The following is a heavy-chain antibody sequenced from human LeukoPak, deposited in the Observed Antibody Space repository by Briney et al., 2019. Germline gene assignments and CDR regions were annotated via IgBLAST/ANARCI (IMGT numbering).Heavy chain of an antibody. CDR2: IYSTGST. Sequence: SDTLSLTFTVSGASIKAYSWSWGRQSAGEGRGWGGRIYSTGSTKYNPYLKRRVSMSIDPSKNQFSLKLSSVTAADTPGYYCASGRDYGGDSGGYCDRWGQGTLVTVSS. J-gene: IGHJ4*02. D-gene: IGHD4-23*01. CDR3: ASGRDYGGDSGGYCDR. V-gene: IGHV4-4*07. CDR1: GASIKAYS.